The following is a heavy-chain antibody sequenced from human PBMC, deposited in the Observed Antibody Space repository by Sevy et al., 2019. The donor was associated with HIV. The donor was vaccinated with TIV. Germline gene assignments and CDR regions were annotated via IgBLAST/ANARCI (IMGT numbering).Heavy chain of an antibody. J-gene: IGHJ4*02. CDR1: GGSFSDFF. Sequence: SETLSLTCAVYGGSFSDFFWSWIRQPPGKGLEWIAEISRNGSTKYSPSLKSRITTSIDTSKNQFSLKLTSVTAADTAMYYCSREGDYWCQGTLVTVSS. CDR3: SREGDY. CDR2: ISRNGST. V-gene: IGHV4-34*01.